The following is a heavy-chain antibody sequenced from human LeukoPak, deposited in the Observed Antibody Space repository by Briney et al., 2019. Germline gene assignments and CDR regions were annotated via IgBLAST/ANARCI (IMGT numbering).Heavy chain of an antibody. J-gene: IGHJ4*02. CDR3: AREDYYGSGSLFDY. V-gene: IGHV3-23*01. D-gene: IGHD3-10*01. CDR1: GFTFSSYA. CDR2: IRGSGGST. Sequence: GGSLRLSCAASGFTFSSYAMSWVRQAPGNGLERVSVIRGSGGSTYYADFVKGRFTISRDNSKNTLYLQMDSLRAEDTAIYYCAREDYYGSGSLFDYWGQGALVTVSS.